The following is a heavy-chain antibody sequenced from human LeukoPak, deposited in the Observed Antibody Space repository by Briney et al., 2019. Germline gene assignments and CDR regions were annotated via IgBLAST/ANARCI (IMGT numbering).Heavy chain of an antibody. CDR1: GYSISSGYF. V-gene: IGHV4-38-2*02. CDR3: ARDRRVYREFDY. D-gene: IGHD5-24*01. Sequence: SETLSLTCTVSGYSISSGYFWGWMRQPPGKGLEWIGSIYQSETAHYNPSLKSRVTISVDTSKNQFSLKLSSVTAADTAVYYCARDRRVYREFDYWGQGTLVTVSS. CDR2: IYQSETA. J-gene: IGHJ4*02.